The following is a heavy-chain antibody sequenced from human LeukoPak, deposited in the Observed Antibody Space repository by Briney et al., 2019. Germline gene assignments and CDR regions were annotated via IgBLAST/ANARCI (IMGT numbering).Heavy chain of an antibody. V-gene: IGHV4-39*01. Sequence: SETLSLTCTVSGGSISSGSYYWGWIRQTPGKGREWIGNIFYSGRTYYKPSLKSRVTISVDTSKNQFSLKLNSVTAADTAVYYCARRGVYGSGSYFGYWGQGTLVTVSS. D-gene: IGHD3-10*01. J-gene: IGHJ4*02. CDR3: ARRGVYGSGSYFGY. CDR2: IFYSGRT. CDR1: GGSISSGSYY.